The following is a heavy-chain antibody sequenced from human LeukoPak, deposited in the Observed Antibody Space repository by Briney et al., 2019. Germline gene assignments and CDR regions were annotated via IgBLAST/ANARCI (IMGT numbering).Heavy chain of an antibody. Sequence: QAGGSLRLSCAASGFTFSSYWMSWVRQAPGKGLEWVANIKQDGSENNYVDSVKGRFTISRDNAKNSLYLQMNSLRAEDTAVYYCVRGSTMVRYWGQGTLVTVSS. CDR2: IKQDGSEN. CDR1: GFTFSSYW. V-gene: IGHV3-7*01. D-gene: IGHD3-10*01. CDR3: VRGSTMVRY. J-gene: IGHJ4*02.